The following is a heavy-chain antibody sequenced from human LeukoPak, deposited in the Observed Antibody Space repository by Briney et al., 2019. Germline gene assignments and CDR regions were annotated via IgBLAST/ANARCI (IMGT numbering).Heavy chain of an antibody. Sequence: GGSLRLSCAASGFTFSSYSMNWVRQAPGKGLEWVANIKQDGSEKYYVDSVKGRFTISRDNSKNTLYLQMGSLRAEDMAVYYCARDPSWGREQQRREGYFDYWGQGTLVTVSS. J-gene: IGHJ4*02. V-gene: IGHV3-7*01. D-gene: IGHD6-13*01. CDR1: GFTFSSYS. CDR2: IKQDGSEK. CDR3: ARDPSWGREQQRREGYFDY.